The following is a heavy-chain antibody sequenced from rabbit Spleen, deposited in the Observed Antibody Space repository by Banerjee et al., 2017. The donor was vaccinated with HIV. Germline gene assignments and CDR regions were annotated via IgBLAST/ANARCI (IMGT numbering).Heavy chain of an antibody. J-gene: IGHJ6*01. Sequence: QQRLVESGGGLVKPGASLTLTCKASGFSFSNKAVMCWVRQAPGKGLDWIACINAATGKAVYASWAKGRFTISKTSSTTVTLQMTSLTAADTATYFCARDTSSSFSSYGMDLWAQAPSSPS. CDR3: ARDTSSSFSSYGMDL. D-gene: IGHD1-1*01. V-gene: IGHV1S45*01. CDR2: INAATGKA. CDR1: GFSFSNKAV.